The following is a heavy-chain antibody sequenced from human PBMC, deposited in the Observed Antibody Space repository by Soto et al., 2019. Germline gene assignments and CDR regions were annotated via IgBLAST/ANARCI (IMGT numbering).Heavy chain of an antibody. CDR3: ARGIEGWYQGRYYYGMDV. Sequence: QVQLQESGPGLVKPSETLSLTCTVSGGSVSSGSYYWSWIRQPPGKGLEWIGYIYYSGSTNYNPALKSRVTISVDTSTNQFSLKMSSVTAADKAVYYCARGIEGWYQGRYYYGMDVWGQGTTVTVSS. V-gene: IGHV4-61*01. CDR2: IYYSGST. D-gene: IGHD6-19*01. J-gene: IGHJ6*02. CDR1: GGSVSSGSYY.